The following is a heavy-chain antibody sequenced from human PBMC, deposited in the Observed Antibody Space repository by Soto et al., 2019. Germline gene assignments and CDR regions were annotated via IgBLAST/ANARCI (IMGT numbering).Heavy chain of an antibody. J-gene: IGHJ5*01. CDR3: STSAYDTNGYYRFDP. V-gene: IGHV4-34*01. D-gene: IGHD3-22*01. Sequence: SETLSLTCAVYGGSFSGHSWTWIRQSPGKGLEWIGDINHSGRVNYSPSLKSRVTISLDTSKNQFSLTLSAVTAADTAMYYCSTSAYDTNGYYRFDPWGQGNLVTVSS. CDR1: GGSFSGHS. CDR2: INHSGRV.